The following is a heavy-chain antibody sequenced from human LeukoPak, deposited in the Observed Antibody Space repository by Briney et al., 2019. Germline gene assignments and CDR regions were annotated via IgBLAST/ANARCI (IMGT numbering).Heavy chain of an antibody. CDR1: GFSVSSNL. CDR2: IYAGGST. V-gene: IGHV3-66*01. Sequence: GGSLRLSCAASGFSVSSNLMSWVRQAPGKGLEWVSFIYAGGSTYYADSVKGRFTISRDNFKNTLFLQMNSLRAEDTAVYYCARVRRRDGYNYEDNWGQGTLVTVSS. J-gene: IGHJ4*02. CDR3: ARVRRRDGYNYEDN. D-gene: IGHD5-24*01.